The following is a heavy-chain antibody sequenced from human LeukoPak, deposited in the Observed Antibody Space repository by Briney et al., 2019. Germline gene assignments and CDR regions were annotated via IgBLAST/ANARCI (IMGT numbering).Heavy chain of an antibody. CDR1: GFTFISYG. Sequence: GGSLRLSCAASGFTFISYGMHWVRQAPGKGLEWVTFIRYDGSNKYYADSVKGRFIISRDNSKNTLYLQMNSLRAEDTAVYYCAKDTLAAAGLYYFDYWGQGTLVTVSS. J-gene: IGHJ4*02. D-gene: IGHD6-13*01. CDR2: IRYDGSNK. V-gene: IGHV3-30*02. CDR3: AKDTLAAAGLYYFDY.